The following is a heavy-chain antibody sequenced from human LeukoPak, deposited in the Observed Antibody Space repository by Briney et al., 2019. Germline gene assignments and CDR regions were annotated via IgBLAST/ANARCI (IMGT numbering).Heavy chain of an antibody. CDR1: GFTFNTYS. CDR2: ISSSSSTI. D-gene: IGHD2-21*02. Sequence: QTGGSLRLSCAASGFTFNTYSMNWVRQAPGKGLEWISYISSSSSTIYYADSVKGRFTISRDNANNSLYLQMNSLRADDTAVYSCARDRGGDYEYYYYGMDVWGQGTTITVSS. V-gene: IGHV3-48*01. J-gene: IGHJ6*02. CDR3: ARDRGGDYEYYYYGMDV.